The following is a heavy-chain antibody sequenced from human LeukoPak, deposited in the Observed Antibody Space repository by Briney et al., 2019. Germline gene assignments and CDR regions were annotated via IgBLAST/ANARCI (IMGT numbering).Heavy chain of an antibody. Sequence: GGSLRLSCAASGFTFSSYAMHWVRQAPGKGLEWVAVISYDGSNKYYADSVKGRFTISRDNSKNTLYLQMNSLRAEDTAVYYCARSVRGDLYYDFWSGYPLNWFDPWGQGTLVTVSS. J-gene: IGHJ5*02. CDR1: GFTFSSYA. CDR2: ISYDGSNK. CDR3: ARSVRGDLYYDFWSGYPLNWFDP. V-gene: IGHV3-30*04. D-gene: IGHD3-3*01.